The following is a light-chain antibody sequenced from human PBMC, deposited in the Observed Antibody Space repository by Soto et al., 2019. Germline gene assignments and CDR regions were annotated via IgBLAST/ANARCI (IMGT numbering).Light chain of an antibody. J-gene: IGKJ4*01. Sequence: DIQMTQSPATLSASVGDRVTITCRASQSISSRLAWYQQKPGKAPDLLIYKASSLESGVPSRFSGSGSGTEFTLTISGLQSDDFATYYCQQYNDFPLAFGGGTRVEIK. CDR3: QQYNDFPLA. V-gene: IGKV1-5*03. CDR2: KAS. CDR1: QSISSR.